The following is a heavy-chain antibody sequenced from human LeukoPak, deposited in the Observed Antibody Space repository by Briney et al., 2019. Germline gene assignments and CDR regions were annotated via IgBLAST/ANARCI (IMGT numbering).Heavy chain of an antibody. CDR2: TNNDGSAT. J-gene: IGHJ4*02. CDR1: GFTFSSYW. V-gene: IGHV3-74*01. CDR3: ARGNAGFDY. D-gene: IGHD2-2*01. Sequence: GGSLRLSCAASGFTFSSYWMHWVRQAPGKGLVCVSFTNNDGSATNYADSVKGRFTIPRDNAKNTLYLQMNSLSAEDTAVYYCARGNAGFDYWGQGTVVTVSS.